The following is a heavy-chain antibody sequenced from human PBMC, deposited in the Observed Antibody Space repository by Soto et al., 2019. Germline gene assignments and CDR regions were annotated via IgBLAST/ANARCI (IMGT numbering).Heavy chain of an antibody. V-gene: IGHV4-39*01. J-gene: IGHJ4*02. D-gene: IGHD6-13*01. CDR3: TRHEGGAAADRPLDY. CDR2: IYYSGST. Sequence: PSETLSLTCTVSGGSIRSSTYYWGWIRQPPGKGLEWIGIIYYSGSTHYNPSLKSRVTMSVDTSTNQFSLKLNSVTAADTAVYYCTRHEGGAAADRPLDYWGQGTLVTVS. CDR1: GGSIRSSTYY.